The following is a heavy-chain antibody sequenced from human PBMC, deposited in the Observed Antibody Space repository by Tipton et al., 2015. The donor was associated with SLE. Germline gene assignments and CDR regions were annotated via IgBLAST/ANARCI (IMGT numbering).Heavy chain of an antibody. CDR1: GGSISSYY. CDR2: IYYSGST. D-gene: IGHD2-8*01. J-gene: IGHJ4*02. Sequence: TLSLTCTVSGGSISSYYWSWIRQPPGKGLEWIGYIYYSGSTNYNPSLKSRATISVDTSKNQFSLKLSSVTAADTAVYYCVRDNGGWVPFFDYWGQGILVTVSS. V-gene: IGHV4-59*12. CDR3: VRDNGGWVPFFDY.